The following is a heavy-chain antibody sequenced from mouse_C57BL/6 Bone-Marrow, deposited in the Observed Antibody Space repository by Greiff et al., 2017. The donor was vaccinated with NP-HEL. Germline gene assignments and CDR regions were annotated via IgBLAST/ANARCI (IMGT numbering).Heavy chain of an antibody. J-gene: IGHJ4*01. CDR2: INPGSGGT. Sequence: QVQLQQSGAELVRPGTSVKVSCKASGYAFTNYLIEWVKQRPGQGLEWIGVINPGSGGTNYNEKFKGKATLTADKSSSTAYMQLSSLTSEDSAVYYCASLQTGYYAMDYWGQGTSVTVSS. V-gene: IGHV1-54*01. D-gene: IGHD4-1*01. CDR1: GYAFTNYL. CDR3: ASLQTGYYAMDY.